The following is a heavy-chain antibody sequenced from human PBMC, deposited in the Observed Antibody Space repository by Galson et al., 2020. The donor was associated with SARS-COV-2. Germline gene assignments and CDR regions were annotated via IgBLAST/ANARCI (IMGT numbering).Heavy chain of an antibody. CDR3: AREVGWFDP. V-gene: IGHV1-18*01. J-gene: IGHJ5*02. D-gene: IGHD1-26*01. CDR2: ISAYSRYT. Sequence: ASVKVSCKASGYSFSNYGITWVRQAPGQGLEWMGRISAYSRYTDYAQKFQGRVTMTTDTSTSTAYMELRSLRSDDTAVYYCAREVGWFDPWGQGTLVAVSS. CDR1: GYSFSNYG.